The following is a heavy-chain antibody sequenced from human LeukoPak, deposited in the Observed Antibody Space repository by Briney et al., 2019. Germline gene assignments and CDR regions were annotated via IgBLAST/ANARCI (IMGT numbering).Heavy chain of an antibody. CDR2: IYYSGSI. CDR3: ARAIVTPSGYVWYFDL. Sequence: KASETLSLTCTVSGGSISSGGYWWSWIRQYPGKGLEWNGYIYYSGSIYYNPSLRSRVTMTVDTSQNQYSLKLNSVTAADTAVYYCARAIVTPSGYVWYFDLWGRGTLVTVSS. V-gene: IGHV4-31*03. D-gene: IGHD3-3*01. CDR1: GGSISSGGYW. J-gene: IGHJ2*01.